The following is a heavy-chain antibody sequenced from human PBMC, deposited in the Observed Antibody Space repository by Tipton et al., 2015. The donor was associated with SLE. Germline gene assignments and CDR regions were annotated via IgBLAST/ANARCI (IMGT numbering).Heavy chain of an antibody. J-gene: IGHJ2*01. Sequence: TLSLTCTVSGGSISSYYWSWVRQPPGKGLEWIGYIYYSGSTNYNPSLKSRVTISVDTSKNQFSLKLSSVTAADTAVYYCARQGIAAAWYFDLWGRGTLVTVSS. CDR2: IYYSGST. CDR3: ARQGIAAAWYFDL. CDR1: GGSISSYY. D-gene: IGHD6-13*01. V-gene: IGHV4-59*08.